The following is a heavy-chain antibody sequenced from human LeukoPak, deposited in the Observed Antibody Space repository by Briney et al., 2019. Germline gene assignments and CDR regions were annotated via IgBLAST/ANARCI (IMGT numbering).Heavy chain of an antibody. J-gene: IGHJ4*02. V-gene: IGHV3-30*04. CDR3: ARGHGDGYNYLGY. CDR2: ISYDGSNK. Sequence: GGSLRLSCAASGFTFSSYAMHWVRQAPGKGLEWVAVISYDGSNKYYADSVKGRFTISRDNSKNTLYLQMNSLRSEDTAVYYCARGHGDGYNYLGYWGQGTLVTVSS. D-gene: IGHD5-24*01. CDR1: GFTFSSYA.